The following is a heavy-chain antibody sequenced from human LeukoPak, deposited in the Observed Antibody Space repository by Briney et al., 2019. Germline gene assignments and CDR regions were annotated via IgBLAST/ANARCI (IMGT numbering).Heavy chain of an antibody. V-gene: IGHV3-30*04. CDR2: ISYDGSNK. J-gene: IGHJ3*02. CDR3: ARDEGYYDTSGDAFDI. CDR1: GFTFSSYA. Sequence: GRSLRLSCAASGFTFSSYAMHWVRQAPGKGLEWVAVISYDGSNKYYAASVKGRFTISRDNSKNTLYLQMNSLRAEDTAVYYCARDEGYYDTSGDAFDIWGQGTVVTVSS. D-gene: IGHD3-22*01.